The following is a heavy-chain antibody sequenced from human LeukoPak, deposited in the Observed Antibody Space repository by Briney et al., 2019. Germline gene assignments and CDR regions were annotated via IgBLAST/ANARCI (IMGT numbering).Heavy chain of an antibody. D-gene: IGHD5-18*01. CDR3: ATYQGYNYGPFDY. CDR1: TGSISSFY. Sequence: SETLSLTCTVSTGSISSFYWSWIRQPPGKGLEWIGYISYSGTTNHNPSLKSRVTISVDTSKNQFSLKLTSVTAADTAVYYCATYQGYNYGPFDYWGQGTLVTVSS. CDR2: ISYSGTT. J-gene: IGHJ4*02. V-gene: IGHV4-59*01.